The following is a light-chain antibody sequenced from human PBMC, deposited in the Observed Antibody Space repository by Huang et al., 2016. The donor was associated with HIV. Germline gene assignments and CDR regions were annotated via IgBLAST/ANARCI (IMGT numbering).Light chain of an antibody. CDR3: QHYKT. V-gene: IGKV3-15*01. Sequence: EIVMTQSPATLSVSPGDRVILSCRTSQSVSTNLAWYKQKRGQPPRLLIYGSSTRATDTPIRFSGSGSGTEFTLTISSLQPEDFAVYSCQHYKTFGRGTKLEIK. J-gene: IGKJ2*01. CDR2: GSS. CDR1: QSVSTN.